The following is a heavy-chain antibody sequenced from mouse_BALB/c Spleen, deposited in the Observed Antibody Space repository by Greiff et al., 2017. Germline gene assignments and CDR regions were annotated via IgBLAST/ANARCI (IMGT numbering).Heavy chain of an antibody. CDR1: GYTFSSYW. J-gene: IGHJ2*01. V-gene: IGHV1-9*01. D-gene: IGHD4-1*01. CDR2: ILPGSGST. Sequence: QVQLKQSGAELMKPGASVKISCKATGYTFSSYWIEWVKQRPGHGLEWIGEILPGSGSTNYNEKFKGKATFTADTSSNTAYMQLSSLTSEDSAVYYCAITGFDYWGQGTTLTVSS. CDR3: AITGFDY.